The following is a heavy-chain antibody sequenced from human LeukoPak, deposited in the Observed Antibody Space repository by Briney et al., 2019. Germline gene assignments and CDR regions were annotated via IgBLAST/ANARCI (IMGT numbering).Heavy chain of an antibody. D-gene: IGHD3-10*01. V-gene: IGHV5-51*01. Sequence: GESLKISCKGYSFTSYWIGWVRQMPGKGLEWTGIIYPGDSDTRYSPSFQGQVTISADKSISTAYLQWSSLKASDTAMYFCARGNYYGSGSFDYWGQGTLVTVSS. CDR1: YSFTSYW. CDR3: ARGNYYGSGSFDY. J-gene: IGHJ4*02. CDR2: IYPGDSDT.